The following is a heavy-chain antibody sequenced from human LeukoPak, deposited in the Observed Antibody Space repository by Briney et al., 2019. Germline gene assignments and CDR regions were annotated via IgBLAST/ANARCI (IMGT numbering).Heavy chain of an antibody. CDR2: IYYSGST. J-gene: IGHJ6*02. CDR1: GGSISIYY. D-gene: IGHD3-10*01. CDR3: ARVPHYYGSGSPQSYYYGMDV. V-gene: IGHV4-59*01. Sequence: KSSETLSLTCTVSGGSISIYYWSWIRQPPGKGLEWIGYIYYSGSTNYNPSLKSRVTISVDTSKNQFSLKLSSVTAADTAVYYCARVPHYYGSGSPQSYYYGMDVWGQGTTVTVSS.